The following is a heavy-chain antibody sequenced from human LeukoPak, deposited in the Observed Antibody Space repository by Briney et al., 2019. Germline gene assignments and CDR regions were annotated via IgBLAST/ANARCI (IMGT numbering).Heavy chain of an antibody. D-gene: IGHD1-26*01. CDR2: ISYDGSNK. J-gene: IGHJ3*02. Sequence: GGSLRLSCAASGFTFSSYAMHWVRQAPGKGLEWVAVISYDGSNKYYADSVKGRFTISRDNSRNTLYLQMNSLRAEDTAVYYCAGVGASWAFDIWGQGTMVTVSS. V-gene: IGHV3-30-3*01. CDR3: AGVGASWAFDI. CDR1: GFTFSSYA.